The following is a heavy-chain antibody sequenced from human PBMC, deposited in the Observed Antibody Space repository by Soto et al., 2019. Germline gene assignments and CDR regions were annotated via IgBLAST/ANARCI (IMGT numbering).Heavy chain of an antibody. CDR3: ASLYYYDSSGYTDAFDI. Sequence: VGSLRLSCAASGFTFSSYGMHWVRQAPGKGLEWVAVIWYDGSNKYYADSVKGRFTISRDNSKNTLYLQMNSLRAEDTAVYYCASLYYYDSSGYTDAFDIWGQGTMVTVSS. CDR2: IWYDGSNK. V-gene: IGHV3-33*01. D-gene: IGHD3-22*01. J-gene: IGHJ3*02. CDR1: GFTFSSYG.